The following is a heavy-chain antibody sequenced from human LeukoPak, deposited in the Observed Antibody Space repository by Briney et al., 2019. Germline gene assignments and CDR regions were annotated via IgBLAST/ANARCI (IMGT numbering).Heavy chain of an antibody. CDR2: ISGSGGST. CDR3: AKSTGYYDSTKGLDY. D-gene: IGHD3-22*01. J-gene: IGHJ4*02. CDR1: GFTFSSYA. Sequence: GGSLRLSCAASGFTFSSYAMNWVRQAPGEGLEWVSAISGSGGSTYYADSVKGRLTISKDNSKNTLYLQMNSLRAEDTAVYYCAKSTGYYDSTKGLDYWGQGTLVTVSS. V-gene: IGHV3-23*01.